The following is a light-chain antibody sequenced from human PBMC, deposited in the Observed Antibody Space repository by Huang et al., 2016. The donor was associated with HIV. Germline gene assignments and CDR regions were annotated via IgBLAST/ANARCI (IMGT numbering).Light chain of an antibody. CDR2: AAT. CDR3: LQYNTWPKT. CDR1: QSVSTH. Sequence: ETEMTQFPATLSVSPGESATLSCRASQSVSTHLAWYQQKPGQAPRLLIYAATTRAPGVPGRFGGSGSGTGFTLTISSLQSEDFAIYYCLQYNTWPKTFGQGTRVDFK. V-gene: IGKV3-15*01. J-gene: IGKJ1*01.